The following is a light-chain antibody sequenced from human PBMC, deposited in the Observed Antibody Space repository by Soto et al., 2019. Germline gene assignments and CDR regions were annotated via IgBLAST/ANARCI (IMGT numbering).Light chain of an antibody. Sequence: DIVMTQSPDSLAVSLGARATINCKSSQNILYSSNNKNYLAWYQQKSGQPPHLLIYWASTRESGFPDRFSGSGSGTDFTLTISSLQAEDVAFYSCQQYYSTPLTFGGGTKVEFK. CDR1: QNILYSSNNKNY. J-gene: IGKJ4*01. V-gene: IGKV4-1*01. CDR3: QQYYSTPLT. CDR2: WAS.